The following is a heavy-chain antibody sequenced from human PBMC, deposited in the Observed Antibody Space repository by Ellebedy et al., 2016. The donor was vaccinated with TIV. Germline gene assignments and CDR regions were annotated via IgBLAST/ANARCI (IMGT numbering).Heavy chain of an antibody. CDR3: AKDRSDLSRGWYVSEY. J-gene: IGHJ4*02. V-gene: IGHV3-23*01. CDR2: IIGSGSAT. D-gene: IGHD6-19*01. CDR1: GFTFGSYA. Sequence: GESLKISCAASGFTFGSYAMTWVRQAPGKGLEWVSVIIGSGSATHYADSVKGRFTISRDNSKNTLYLQMNSLRAEDTAVYYCAKDRSDLSRGWYVSEYWGQGALVTVSS.